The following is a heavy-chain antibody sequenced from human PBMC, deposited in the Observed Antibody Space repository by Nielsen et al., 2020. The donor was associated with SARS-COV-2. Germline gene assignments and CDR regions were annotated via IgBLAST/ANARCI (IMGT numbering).Heavy chain of an antibody. Sequence: ASVKVSCKASGYTFRSYGINWVRQAPGQGLEWMGWISGYSGNTNYAQRLQGGVTMTTDTSTSTAYMELRGLRSDDTAVYYCARDRDTVRARSNWNDYGYWGQGTLVTVSS. J-gene: IGHJ4*02. D-gene: IGHD1-20*01. CDR1: GYTFRSYG. CDR2: ISGYSGNT. CDR3: ARDRDTVRARSNWNDYGY. V-gene: IGHV1-18*01.